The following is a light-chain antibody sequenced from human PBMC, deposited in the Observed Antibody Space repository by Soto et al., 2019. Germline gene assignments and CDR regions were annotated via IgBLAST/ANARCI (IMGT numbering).Light chain of an antibody. CDR3: SSYTSSSTYV. V-gene: IGLV2-14*01. Sequence: QSALTQSASVSGSHAQSITISCTGTSSDVGGYNYVSWYQQHPGKAPKLMIYEVSNRPSGVSNRFSGSKSGNTASLTISGLQAEDEADYYCSSYTSSSTYVFGPRSKVTVL. J-gene: IGLJ1*01. CDR2: EVS. CDR1: SSDVGGYNY.